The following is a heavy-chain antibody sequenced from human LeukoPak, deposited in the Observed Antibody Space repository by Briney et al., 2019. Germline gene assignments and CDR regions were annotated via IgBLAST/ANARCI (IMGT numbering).Heavy chain of an antibody. CDR2: VNPNSGGT. D-gene: IGHD2-2*01. CDR1: GYTFTGYY. CDR3: ARDLPAAPGVSDY. Sequence: SVKVSCKASGYTFTGYYMHWVRQAPGQGLEWMGWVNPNSGGTNYAQKFQGRVTMTRDTSISTVYMELSSLRSDDTAVYYCARDLPAAPGVSDYWGQGTLVTVPS. V-gene: IGHV1-2*02. J-gene: IGHJ4*02.